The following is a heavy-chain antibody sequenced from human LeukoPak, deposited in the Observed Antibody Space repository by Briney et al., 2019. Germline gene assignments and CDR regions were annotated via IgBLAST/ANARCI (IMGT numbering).Heavy chain of an antibody. CDR2: IYSGGST. CDR3: ARDDGRYYFDY. D-gene: IGHD1-1*01. J-gene: IGHJ4*02. Sequence: HPGGSLRLSCAASGFTVSSNYMSWVRQAPGTGLEWVSVIYSGGSTYYADSVKGRFTISRDNSKSTLYLQMNSLRAEDTAVYYCARDDGRYYFDYWGQGTLVTVSS. V-gene: IGHV3-53*01. CDR1: GFTVSSNY.